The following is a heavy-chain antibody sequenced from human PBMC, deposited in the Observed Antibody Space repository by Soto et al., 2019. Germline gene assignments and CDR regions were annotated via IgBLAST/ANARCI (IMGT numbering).Heavy chain of an antibody. J-gene: IGHJ4*02. V-gene: IGHV4-39*01. CDR2: MYYRGST. D-gene: IGHD2-15*01. CDR1: GGSISSPGYY. Sequence: QLQLQESGPGLVKPSETLSLTCTVSGGSISSPGYYWGWIRQPPGKGLEWIGSMYYRGSTFYNASLKSRVTISGDTSKNQLSLKVNSVPAADTAVYNCARLKCSGGTCYSGFDYWGQGTLVTVAS. CDR3: ARLKCSGGTCYSGFDY.